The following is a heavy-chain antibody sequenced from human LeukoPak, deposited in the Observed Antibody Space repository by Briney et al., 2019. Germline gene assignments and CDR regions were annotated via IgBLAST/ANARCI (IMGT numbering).Heavy chain of an antibody. CDR3: ARDHSSGCDY. CDR2: INHSGST. V-gene: IGHV4-34*01. J-gene: IGHJ4*02. CDR1: GFTLSSYE. Sequence: GSLRLSCTASGFTLSSYEMTWIRQAPGKGLEWIGEINHSGSTNYNPSLKSRVTISVDTSKNQFSLKLSSVTAADTAVYYCARDHSSGCDYWGQGTLVTVSS. D-gene: IGHD6-19*01.